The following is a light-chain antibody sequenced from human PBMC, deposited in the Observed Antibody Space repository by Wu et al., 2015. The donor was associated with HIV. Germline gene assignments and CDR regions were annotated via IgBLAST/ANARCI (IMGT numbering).Light chain of an antibody. CDR1: QSVSGT. V-gene: IGKV3-11*01. J-gene: IGKJ3*01. Sequence: EIVLTQSPATLSFSPGERATLSCRASQSVSGTLAWYQHKPGQAPRLLIYDASNRATGIPARFSGSGSTTDFTLTISSLEPEDFAVYYCHQYSKSFTFGPGTKVDIK. CDR2: DAS. CDR3: HQYSKSFT.